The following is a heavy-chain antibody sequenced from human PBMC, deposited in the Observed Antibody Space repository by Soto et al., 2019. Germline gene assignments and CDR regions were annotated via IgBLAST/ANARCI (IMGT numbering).Heavy chain of an antibody. D-gene: IGHD3-3*01. CDR1: GGSIGSGGYY. Sequence: SETLSLTCTVSGGSIGSGGYYWSWIRQHPGKGLEWIGYIYYSGSTYYNPSLKSRVTLSVDTSKNQFSLKLSSVTAEDTAVYYCARATYYDFWSGEIYYYYGMDVWGHGTTVTVSS. J-gene: IGHJ6*02. CDR3: ARATYYDFWSGEIYYYYGMDV. CDR2: IYYSGST. V-gene: IGHV4-31*03.